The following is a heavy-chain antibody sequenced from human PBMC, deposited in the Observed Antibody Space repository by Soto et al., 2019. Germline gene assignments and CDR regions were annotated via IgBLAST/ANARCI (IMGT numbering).Heavy chain of an antibody. Sequence: ASVKVSCKAPGYTFTNYYLHWVRQAPGQGLEWVGMINPSARSASYAQKLRGRLTMDRDTSTTTVYMELSRLTFEDTAVYLCARDNSAANGVLDHWGQGTLVTVSS. D-gene: IGHD1-1*01. CDR3: ARDNSAANGVLDH. J-gene: IGHJ4*02. V-gene: IGHV1-46*04. CDR1: GYTFTNYY. CDR2: INPSARSA.